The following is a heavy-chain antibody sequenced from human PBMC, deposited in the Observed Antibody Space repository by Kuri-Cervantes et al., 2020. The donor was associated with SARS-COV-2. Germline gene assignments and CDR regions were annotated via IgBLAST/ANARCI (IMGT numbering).Heavy chain of an antibody. D-gene: IGHD1-7*01. V-gene: IGHV1-69*13. CDR2: IIPIFGTA. CDR1: GGTLSLYT. Sequence: SVKVSCKASGGTLSLYTLNWVRQAPGQGLEWMGTIIPIFGTANYAQKFQGRVTIAADESTNTFYMDLNSLTSEDTAVYFCARGGITGTPQDLFYYAMDVWGQGTTVTVSS. CDR3: ARGGITGTPQDLFYYAMDV. J-gene: IGHJ6*02.